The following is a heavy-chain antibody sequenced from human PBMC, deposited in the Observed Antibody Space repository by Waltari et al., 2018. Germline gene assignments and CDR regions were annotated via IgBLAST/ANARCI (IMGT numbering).Heavy chain of an antibody. CDR3: ARTRLHLGELDY. V-gene: IGHV1-69*08. D-gene: IGHD3-16*01. J-gene: IGHJ4*02. Sequence: QVQLVQSGAEVQKPGSSVKVSCKASGGPFSSYAIRWVRQAPGQGLEWMGRIIPIFGTANYAQKFQGRVTITADKSTSTAYMELSSLRSEDTAVYYCARTRLHLGELDYWGQGTLVTVSS. CDR1: GGPFSSYA. CDR2: IIPIFGTA.